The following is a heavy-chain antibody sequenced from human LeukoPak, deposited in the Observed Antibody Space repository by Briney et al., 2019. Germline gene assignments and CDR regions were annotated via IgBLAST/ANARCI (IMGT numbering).Heavy chain of an antibody. V-gene: IGHV4-38-2*02. CDR1: GYSISSGYY. CDR3: ARHSGGSWTHFDY. D-gene: IGHD6-13*01. CDR2: IYHSGST. J-gene: IGHJ4*02. Sequence: PSETLSLTCTVSGYSISSGYYWGWIRQPPGKGLEWIANIYHSGSTYYNPSLKSRVTISVDTSKNQFSLKLSSVTAADTAVYYCARHSGGSWTHFDYWGQGTLVTVSS.